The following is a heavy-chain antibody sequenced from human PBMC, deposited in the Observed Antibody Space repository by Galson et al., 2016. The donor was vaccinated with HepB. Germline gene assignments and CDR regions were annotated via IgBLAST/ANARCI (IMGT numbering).Heavy chain of an antibody. Sequence: SVKVSCKASGYSFSNYGITWVRQAPGQGLEWMGWISTYNGNTDYDQKLHGRLTLTTDASTTTAYLELRSLRFDDTAAYYCARGSTATTPLAYWGQGTLVTVSS. D-gene: IGHD4-11*01. CDR3: ARGSTATTPLAY. V-gene: IGHV1-18*01. J-gene: IGHJ4*02. CDR2: ISTYNGNT. CDR1: GYSFSNYG.